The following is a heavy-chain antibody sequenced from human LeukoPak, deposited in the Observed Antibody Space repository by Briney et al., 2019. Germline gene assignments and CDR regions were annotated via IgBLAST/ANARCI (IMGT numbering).Heavy chain of an antibody. Sequence: PSETLSLTCTVSGGSISSYYWSWIRQPPGKGLEWIGYIYYSGSTYYNPSLKSRVTISVDTSKNQFSLKLSSVTAADTAVYYCAIIGAGVSLDYWGQGTLVTVSS. J-gene: IGHJ4*02. CDR1: GGSISSYY. CDR2: IYYSGST. CDR3: AIIGAGVSLDY. D-gene: IGHD2/OR15-2a*01. V-gene: IGHV4-59*04.